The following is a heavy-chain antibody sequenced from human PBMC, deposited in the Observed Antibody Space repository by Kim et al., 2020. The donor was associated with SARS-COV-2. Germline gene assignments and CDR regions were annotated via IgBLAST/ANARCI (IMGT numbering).Heavy chain of an antibody. D-gene: IGHD6-6*01. V-gene: IGHV4-59*13. CDR3: ARSQIAARPLNWFDP. J-gene: IGHJ5*02. CDR1: GGSISSYY. Sequence: SETLSLTCTVSGGSISSYYWSWIRQPPGKGLEWIGYIYYSGSTNYNPSLKSRVTISVDTSKNQFSLKLSSVTAADTAVYYCARSQIAARPLNWFDPWGQG. CDR2: IYYSGST.